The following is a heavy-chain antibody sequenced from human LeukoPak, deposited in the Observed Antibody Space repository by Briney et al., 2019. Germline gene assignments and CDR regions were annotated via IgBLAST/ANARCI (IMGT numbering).Heavy chain of an antibody. J-gene: IGHJ3*02. CDR1: GGSFSGYY. D-gene: IGHD6-19*01. CDR2: INHSGST. V-gene: IGHV4-34*01. CDR3: ARDLIAVAGTGGAFDI. Sequence: SETLSLTCAVYGGSFSGYYWSWIRQPPGKGLEWIGEINHSGSTNYNPSLKSRVTISVDTSKNQFSLKLSSVTAADTAVYYCARDLIAVAGTGGAFDIWGQGTMVTVSS.